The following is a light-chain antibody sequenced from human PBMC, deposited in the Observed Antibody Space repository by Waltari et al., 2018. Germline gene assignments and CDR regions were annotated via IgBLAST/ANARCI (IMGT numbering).Light chain of an antibody. Sequence: QSALTQPASVSGSPGQSITISCTGSNSDVGGYNFVSCYHQHPGKAPTLMFYDVSNRPSGVSNRFSGSKSGHTASLTISGLQPEDAADYYCNSYSTSSTFVFGTGTRVTVL. CDR2: DVS. J-gene: IGLJ1*01. CDR1: NSDVGGYNF. CDR3: NSYSTSSTFV. V-gene: IGLV2-14*01.